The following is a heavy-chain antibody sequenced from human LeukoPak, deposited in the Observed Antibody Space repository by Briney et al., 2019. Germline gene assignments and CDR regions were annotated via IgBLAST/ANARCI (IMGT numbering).Heavy chain of an antibody. CDR2: IKSDGSDT. V-gene: IGHV3-74*01. Sequence: GGSLRLSCAASGFTFSRYWMHWVRQAPGEGLVWVSRIKSDGSDTTYADSVKGRFTISRDNTKNTLYLQMNSLRAEDTAVYYRARDLNYRFDCWGQGTLVTVSS. D-gene: IGHD4-11*01. J-gene: IGHJ4*02. CDR1: GFTFSRYW. CDR3: ARDLNYRFDC.